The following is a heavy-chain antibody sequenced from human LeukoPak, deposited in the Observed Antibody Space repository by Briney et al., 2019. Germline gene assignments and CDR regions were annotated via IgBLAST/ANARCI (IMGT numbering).Heavy chain of an antibody. Sequence: SETLSLTCTVSGGSISSYYWSWIRQPPGKGLGWIGYIYHSGSTNYNPSLKSRVTISVDTSKNQFSLKLSSVTAADTAVYYCARSAAGREKFDYWGQGTLVTVSS. D-gene: IGHD6-13*01. V-gene: IGHV4-59*08. J-gene: IGHJ4*02. CDR3: ARSAAGREKFDY. CDR2: IYHSGST. CDR1: GGSISSYY.